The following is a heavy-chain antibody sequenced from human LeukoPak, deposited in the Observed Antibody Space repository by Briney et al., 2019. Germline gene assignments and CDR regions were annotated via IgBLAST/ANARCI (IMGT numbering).Heavy chain of an antibody. CDR3: ATEWTDGEYVDY. CDR1: GGSLSGYD. CDR2: TDQNEIT. V-gene: IGHV4-34*01. D-gene: IGHD4-17*01. J-gene: IGHJ4*02. Sequence: SETLSLTCAVSGGSLSGYDWSWIRQPPGKGLEWIGDTDQNEITNYNPSLKSRVTISVDMSKNHFSLKLNSVTAADTAVYFCATEWTDGEYVDYWGQGTLVTVSS.